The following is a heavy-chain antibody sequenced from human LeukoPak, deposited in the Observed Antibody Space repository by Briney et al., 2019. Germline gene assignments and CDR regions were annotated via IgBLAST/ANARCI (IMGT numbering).Heavy chain of an antibody. D-gene: IGHD2-21*02. CDR3: ARISSGGDKAFDI. Sequence: PSETLSLTCTVSGGSISSSSYYWGWIRQPPGKGLEWIGSIYYSGSTYYNPSLKSRVTISVDTSKNQFSLKLSSVTAADTAVYYCARISSGGDKAFDIWGQGTMVTVSS. CDR2: IYYSGST. CDR1: GGSISSSSYY. V-gene: IGHV4-39*07. J-gene: IGHJ3*02.